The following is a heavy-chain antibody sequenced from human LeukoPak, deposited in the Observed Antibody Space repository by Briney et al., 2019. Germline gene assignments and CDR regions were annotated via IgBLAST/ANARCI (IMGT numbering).Heavy chain of an antibody. Sequence: ASVKVSCKASGYTFTSYYMHWVRQASGQGLEWMGIINPSGGSTSYAQKFQGRVTMTRDTSTSTVYMELSSLRSEDTAVYYCARGTTLDTAWGDFDYWGQGTLVTVSS. D-gene: IGHD5-18*01. CDR1: GYTFTSYY. CDR3: ARGTTLDTAWGDFDY. CDR2: INPSGGST. V-gene: IGHV1-46*01. J-gene: IGHJ4*02.